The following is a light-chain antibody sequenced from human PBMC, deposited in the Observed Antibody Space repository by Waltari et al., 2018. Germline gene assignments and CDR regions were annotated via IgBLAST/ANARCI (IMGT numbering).Light chain of an antibody. CDR2: DAS. CDR1: QSVRSY. V-gene: IGKV3-11*01. Sequence: EILLTQSPVTLSVSPGERATLSCKASQSVRSYLAWYQQKPGQAPRLLIYDASNRARGIPARFSCSGSGTDFTLTISNVEPEDFAVYYCQQRHDWPLNFGGGTKLEIK. CDR3: QQRHDWPLN. J-gene: IGKJ4*01.